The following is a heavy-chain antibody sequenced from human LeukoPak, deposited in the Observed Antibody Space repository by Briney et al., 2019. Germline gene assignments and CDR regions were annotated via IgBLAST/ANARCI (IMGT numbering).Heavy chain of an antibody. CDR3: ARVRPFYSNYFDY. Sequence: PGGSLRLSCAASGFTVSSNYMSWVRQAPGKGLEWVSVIYSGGSTYYADSVKGRFTTSRDNSKNTLYLQMNSLRAEDTAVYYCARVRPFYSNYFDYWGQGTLVTVSS. D-gene: IGHD4-11*01. J-gene: IGHJ4*02. CDR2: IYSGGST. V-gene: IGHV3-66*01. CDR1: GFTVSSNY.